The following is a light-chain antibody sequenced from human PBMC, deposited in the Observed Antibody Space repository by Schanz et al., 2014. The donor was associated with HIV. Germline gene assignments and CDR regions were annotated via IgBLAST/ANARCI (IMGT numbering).Light chain of an antibody. CDR2: DVS. V-gene: IGLV2-14*01. CDR1: SSDVGGYNY. CDR3: CSYATFTPLVV. J-gene: IGLJ2*01. Sequence: QSALTQPASVSGSPGQSITISCTGTSSDVGGYNYVSWYQQHPGKAPKLMIYDVSNRPSGVSNRFSGSKSGNTASLTISGLQADDEADYYCCSYATFTPLVVFGGGTKLTVL.